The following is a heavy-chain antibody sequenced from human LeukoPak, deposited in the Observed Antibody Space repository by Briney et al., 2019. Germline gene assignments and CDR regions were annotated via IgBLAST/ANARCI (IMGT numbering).Heavy chain of an antibody. CDR1: GFTVSSNY. D-gene: IGHD3-22*01. CDR2: IYSGGST. J-gene: IGHJ4*02. V-gene: IGHV3-53*01. Sequence: PGGSLRLSCAASGFTVSSNYMSWVRQAPGKGLEWVSVIYSGGSTYYADSVKGRFTISRDNSKNTLYLQMNSLRAEDTAVYYCAGGPTYYYDSSGYYYDDYWGQGTLVTVSS. CDR3: AGGPTYYYDSSGYYYDDY.